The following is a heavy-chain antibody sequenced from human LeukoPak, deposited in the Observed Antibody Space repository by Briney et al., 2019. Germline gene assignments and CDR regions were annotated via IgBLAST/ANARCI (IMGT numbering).Heavy chain of an antibody. Sequence: PGGSLRLSCAASGFTFSSYAMSWVRQAPGKGLEWVSAISGSGGSTYYADSVKGRFTISRDNSKNTLYLQMNSLRAEDTAVYYCASGSITMVRGVANFDYWGQGTLVTVSS. J-gene: IGHJ4*02. CDR1: GFTFSSYA. CDR2: ISGSGGST. D-gene: IGHD3-10*01. CDR3: ASGSITMVRGVANFDY. V-gene: IGHV3-23*01.